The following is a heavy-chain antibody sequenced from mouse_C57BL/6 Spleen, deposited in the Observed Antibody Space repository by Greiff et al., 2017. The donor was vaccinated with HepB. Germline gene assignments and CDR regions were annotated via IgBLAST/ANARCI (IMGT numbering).Heavy chain of an antibody. CDR2: IRSKSNNYAT. CDR3: VRGFYGNYHFDV. J-gene: IGHJ1*03. Sequence: EVQGVESGGGLVQPKGSLKLSCAASGFSFNTYAMNWVRQAPGKGLEWVARIRSKSNNYATYYADSVKDRFTISRDDSESMLYLQMNNLKTEDTAMYYCVRGFYGNYHFDVWGTGTTVTVSS. CDR1: GFSFNTYA. D-gene: IGHD2-1*01. V-gene: IGHV10-1*01.